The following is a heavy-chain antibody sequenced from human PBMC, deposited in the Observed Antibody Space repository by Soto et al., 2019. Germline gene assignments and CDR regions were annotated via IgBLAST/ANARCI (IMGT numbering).Heavy chain of an antibody. V-gene: IGHV3-74*01. J-gene: IGHJ4*02. Sequence: GSLRLSCAASGFTFSDYWMHWVRQVPGKGLVWVSRISGDMSSTNYADSVKGRFTISRDNAKNTLYVQMNSLGAEDTAVYYCARGIGFSAQDYWGQGTPVTVSS. CDR1: GFTFSDYW. CDR2: ISGDMSST. CDR3: ARGIGFSAQDY. D-gene: IGHD2-15*01.